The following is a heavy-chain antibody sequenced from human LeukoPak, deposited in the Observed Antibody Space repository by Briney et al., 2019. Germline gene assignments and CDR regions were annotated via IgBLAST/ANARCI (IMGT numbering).Heavy chain of an antibody. V-gene: IGHV3-15*01. D-gene: IGHD4-17*01. CDR3: TTTVKETPPGDHWGFFDY. Sequence: GGSLRLSCVASGFSFSKGWMSWVRQAPGKGLEWVGRIKSRSAGGTTDYAAPVRDRFTISRDDSKNTAFLQMNSLKTEDTAVYYCTTTVKETPPGDHWGFFDYWAQGTLVTVSS. CDR2: IKSRSAGGTT. J-gene: IGHJ4*02. CDR1: GFSFSKGW.